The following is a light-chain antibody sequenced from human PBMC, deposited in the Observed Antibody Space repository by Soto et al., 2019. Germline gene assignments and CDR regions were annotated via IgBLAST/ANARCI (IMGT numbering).Light chain of an antibody. Sequence: QSVLTQSPSASGSPGQSVTISCTGTSSDVGGYNYVSWYQQHPGKAPKLMIYEVNKRPSGVPYRFSGAKTGSTASLTVSGLQAEDEADYYCSSYAGSNDYVFGTGTKVTVL. J-gene: IGLJ1*01. CDR1: SSDVGGYNY. CDR2: EVN. V-gene: IGLV2-8*01. CDR3: SSYAGSNDYV.